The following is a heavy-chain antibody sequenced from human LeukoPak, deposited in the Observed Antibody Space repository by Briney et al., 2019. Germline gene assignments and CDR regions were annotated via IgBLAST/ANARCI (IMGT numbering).Heavy chain of an antibody. V-gene: IGHV1-69*05. CDR2: SIPIFGTA. J-gene: IGHJ4*02. Sequence: GASVKVSCKASGGTFSSSNIMWVRQAPGQGLGWMGGSIPIFGTANYAQKFQGRVTITTDESTSTAYMELSSLRSEDTAVYYCARARTTYSGSYYSPPAHWGQGTLVTVSS. D-gene: IGHD1-26*01. CDR1: GGTFSSSN. CDR3: ARARTTYSGSYYSPPAH.